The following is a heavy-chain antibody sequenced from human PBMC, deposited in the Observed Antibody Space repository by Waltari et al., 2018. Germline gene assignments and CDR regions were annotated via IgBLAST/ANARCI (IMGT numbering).Heavy chain of an antibody. CDR3: ARDHPSDFWSGYFAFDI. CDR1: GGSISSGSSY. J-gene: IGHJ3*02. V-gene: IGHV4-61*02. CDR2: IYTSGST. Sequence: QVQLQESGPGLVKPSQTLSLTCTVSGGSISSGSSYWSWIRQPAGKGLEWIGRIYTSGSTNYNPSLKSRVTISVDTSKNQFSLKLSSVTAADTAVYYCARDHPSDFWSGYFAFDIWGQGTMVTVSS. D-gene: IGHD3-3*01.